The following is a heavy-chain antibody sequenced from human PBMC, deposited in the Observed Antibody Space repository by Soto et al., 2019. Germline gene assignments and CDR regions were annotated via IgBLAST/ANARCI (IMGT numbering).Heavy chain of an antibody. D-gene: IGHD2-2*01. V-gene: IGHV5-51*01. CDR3: AIYVEYCSSTSCYHWFDP. J-gene: IGHJ5*02. CDR2: IYPGDSDT. CDR1: GYSFTSYW. Sequence: GESLKISCKGSGYSFTSYWIGWVRQMPGKGLEWMGIIYPGDSDTRYSPSFQGQVTISADKSISTAYLQWSSLKASDTAMYYCAIYVEYCSSTSCYHWFDPCGQVTLVTVSS.